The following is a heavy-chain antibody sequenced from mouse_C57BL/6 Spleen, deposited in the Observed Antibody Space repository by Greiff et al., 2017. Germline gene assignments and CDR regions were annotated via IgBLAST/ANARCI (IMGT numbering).Heavy chain of an antibody. CDR1: GYTFTGYW. Sequence: QVQLKQSGAELMKPGASVKLSCKATGYTFTGYWIEWVKQRPGHGLEWIGEILPGSGSSNYNEKFKGKATFPANTSSNTAYMQLSSLTTEDSAIYYCSRRAGYLYYFDYWGQGTTLTVSS. CDR3: SRRAGYLYYFDY. J-gene: IGHJ2*01. V-gene: IGHV1-9*01. CDR2: ILPGSGSS. D-gene: IGHD3-1*01.